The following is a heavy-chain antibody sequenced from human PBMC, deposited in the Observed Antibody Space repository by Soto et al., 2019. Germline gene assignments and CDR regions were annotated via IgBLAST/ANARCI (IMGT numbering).Heavy chain of an antibody. CDR2: ISPSGGT. D-gene: IGHD2-8*02. J-gene: IGHJ4*02. CDR1: GXKLSSYS. CDR3: ARGGVQVFDY. V-gene: IGHV3-23*01. Sequence: GSLRLSCAASGXKLSSYSVTWVRQAPGKGLEWVSTISPSGGTYYADSVKGRFTISRDNSKNTVNVKMNSLRAEDTALYYCARGGVQVFDYWGQGTLGTVSS.